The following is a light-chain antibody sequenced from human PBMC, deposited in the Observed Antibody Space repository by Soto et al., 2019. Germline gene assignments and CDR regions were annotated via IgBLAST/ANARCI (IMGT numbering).Light chain of an antibody. CDR2: EAS. Sequence: MTQSPSTLSASLGDRVTITCRASQRLVGNLAWFQHKPGQAPRLLLYEASTRATGVPARFSGSVSRTDGTITISGLQPEDASMYYCQQYQTWPRTFGQGTKVDIK. V-gene: IGKV3-15*01. CDR3: QQYQTWPRT. CDR1: QRLVGN. J-gene: IGKJ1*01.